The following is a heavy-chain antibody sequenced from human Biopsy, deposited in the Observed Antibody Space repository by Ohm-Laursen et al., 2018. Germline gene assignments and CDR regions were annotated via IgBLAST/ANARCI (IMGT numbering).Heavy chain of an antibody. CDR2: NNQSGRT. CDR3: ARGLPRIAPMVRGRRTWFDP. CDR1: GGAFSGYF. Sequence: SETLSLTCAVYGGAFSGYFLGWVRPTPGEGLGWVGENNQSGRTNYKPSLASRVAISADTSKNQFSLNLYSVTAADTAVYFCARGLPRIAPMVRGRRTWFDPWGQGTLVTVSS. D-gene: IGHD3-10*01. J-gene: IGHJ5*02. V-gene: IGHV4-34*01.